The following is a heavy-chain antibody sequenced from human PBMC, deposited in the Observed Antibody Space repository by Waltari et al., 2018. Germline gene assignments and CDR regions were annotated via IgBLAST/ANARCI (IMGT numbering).Heavy chain of an antibody. D-gene: IGHD6-13*01. V-gene: IGHV3-30*18. J-gene: IGHJ4*02. CDR1: GFTFSSYG. CDR3: AKLVAAGGFDY. CDR2: ISYDGSNK. Sequence: QVQLVESGGGVVQPGRSLRLSCAASGFTFSSYGMHWVRQAPGKGLEWVAVISYDGSNKYYADSVKGRFTISRDNSKNTLYLQMNSLGAEDTAVYYCAKLVAAGGFDYWGQGTLVTVSS.